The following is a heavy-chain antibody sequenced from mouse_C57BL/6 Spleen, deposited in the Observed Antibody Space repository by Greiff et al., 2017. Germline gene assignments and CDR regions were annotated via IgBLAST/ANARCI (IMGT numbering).Heavy chain of an antibody. CDR3: ARSNYSNYPFAY. V-gene: IGHV1-69*01. CDR1: GYTFTSYW. CDR2: IDPSDSYT. J-gene: IGHJ3*01. Sequence: QVQLQQPGAELVMPGASVKLSCKASGYTFTSYWMHWVKQRPGQGLEWIGEIDPSDSYTNYNQKFKGKSTLTVDKASSKAYMQLSSLTSEDSAVYYCARSNYSNYPFAYWGQGTLVTVSA. D-gene: IGHD2-5*01.